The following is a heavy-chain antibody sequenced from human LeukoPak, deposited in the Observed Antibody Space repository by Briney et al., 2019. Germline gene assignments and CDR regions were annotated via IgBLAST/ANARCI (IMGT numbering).Heavy chain of an antibody. CDR2: IKQDGSEK. V-gene: IGHV3-7*01. CDR1: GFTFSSYW. CDR3: ARGAVAGTTRAEYFQH. J-gene: IGHJ1*01. Sequence: GGCLRLSCAASGFTFSSYWMSWVRQAPGKGLEWVANIKQDGSEKYYVDSVKGRFTISRDNAKNSLYLQMNSLRAEDTAVYYCARGAVAGTTRAEYFQHWGQGTLVTVSS. D-gene: IGHD6-19*01.